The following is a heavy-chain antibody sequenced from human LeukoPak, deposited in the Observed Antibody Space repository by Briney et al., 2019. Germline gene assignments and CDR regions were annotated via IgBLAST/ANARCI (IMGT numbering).Heavy chain of an antibody. J-gene: IGHJ4*02. V-gene: IGHV1-18*01. CDR3: ARAPDILSFFDY. D-gene: IGHD3-9*01. Sequence: ASVTVSCKASGYTFTSYGISWVRQAPGQGLEWMGWISAYNGNTNYAQKLQGRVTMTTDTSTSTAYMELRSLRSDDTAVYYCARAPDILSFFDYWGQGTLVTVSS. CDR1: GYTFTSYG. CDR2: ISAYNGNT.